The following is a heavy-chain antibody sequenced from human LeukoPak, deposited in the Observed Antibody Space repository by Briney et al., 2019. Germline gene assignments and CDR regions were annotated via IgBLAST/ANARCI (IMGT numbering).Heavy chain of an antibody. Sequence: SETLSLTCTVSGGSISSSSYYWGWIRQPPGKGLEWIGSIYYSGSTYYNPSLKSRVTISVDTSKNQFSLKLSSVTAADTAVYHCARHDILTGFDYWGQGTLVTVSS. J-gene: IGHJ4*02. CDR1: GGSISSSSYY. V-gene: IGHV4-39*01. D-gene: IGHD3-9*01. CDR3: ARHDILTGFDY. CDR2: IYYSGST.